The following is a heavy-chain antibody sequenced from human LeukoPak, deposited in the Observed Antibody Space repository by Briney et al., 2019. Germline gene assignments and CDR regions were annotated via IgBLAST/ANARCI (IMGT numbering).Heavy chain of an antibody. CDR2: IYHSGST. Sequence: SGTLSLTCAVSGGSISSTNWWSWVRQSPGKGLEWIGEIYHSGSTNYKPSLRSRVTISVDKSENQFSLNLSSVTAADTAVYYCVANGWYALDIWGQGTMVTVSS. J-gene: IGHJ3*02. CDR3: VANGWYALDI. D-gene: IGHD6-19*01. CDR1: GGSISSTNW. V-gene: IGHV4-4*02.